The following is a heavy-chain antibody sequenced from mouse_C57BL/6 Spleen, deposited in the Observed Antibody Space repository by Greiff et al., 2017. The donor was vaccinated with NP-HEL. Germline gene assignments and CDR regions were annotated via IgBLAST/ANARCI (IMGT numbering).Heavy chain of an antibody. Sequence: EVQLQESGGGLVKPGGSLKLSCAASGFTFSSYAMSWVRQTPEKRLEWVATISDGGSYTYYPDNVKGRFTISRDNAKNNLYLQMSHLKSEDTAMYYCARGDYDGFDYWGQGTTLTVSS. V-gene: IGHV5-4*01. CDR2: ISDGGSYT. J-gene: IGHJ2*01. D-gene: IGHD2-4*01. CDR3: ARGDYDGFDY. CDR1: GFTFSSYA.